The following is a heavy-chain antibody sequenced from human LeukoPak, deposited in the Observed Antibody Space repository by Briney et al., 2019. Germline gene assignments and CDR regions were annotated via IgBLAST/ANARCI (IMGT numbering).Heavy chain of an antibody. D-gene: IGHD5-18*01. CDR2: INWNGGST. Sequence: PGGSLRLSCAASGFTFDDYDMSWVRQAPGKGPEWVSGINWNGGSTGYADSVKGRFTISRDNAKNSLYLQMNSLRAEDTALYYCARDGLVDTPMGAGYWGQGTLVTVSS. CDR1: GFTFDDYD. CDR3: ARDGLVDTPMGAGY. V-gene: IGHV3-20*04. J-gene: IGHJ4*02.